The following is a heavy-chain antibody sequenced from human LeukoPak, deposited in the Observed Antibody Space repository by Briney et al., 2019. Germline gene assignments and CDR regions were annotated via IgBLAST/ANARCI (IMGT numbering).Heavy chain of an antibody. V-gene: IGHV3-21*01. CDR1: GFTFSSYS. Sequence: GGSLRLSCAASGFTFSSYSMNWVRQAPGKGLEWVSSISSSSSYIYYADSLKGRFTISRDNAKNSLFLQMNSLRAEDTAVYYCARENGQGMDYWGQGTLVTVSS. CDR2: ISSSSSYI. CDR3: ARENGQGMDY. D-gene: IGHD2-8*01. J-gene: IGHJ4*02.